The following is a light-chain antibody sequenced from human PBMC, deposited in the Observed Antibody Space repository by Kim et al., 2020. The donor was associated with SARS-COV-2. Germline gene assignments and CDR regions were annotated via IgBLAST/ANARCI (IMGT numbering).Light chain of an antibody. J-gene: IGKJ1*01. CDR2: AAS. Sequence: DIQMTQSPSSLSASVGDRVTITCRASQSISSYLNWYQQKPGKALKLLIYAASSVQSGVPSRFSGRGSGTDFTLTISSLQPEDFATYYCQQSYSTPVTFGQGTKVDIK. CDR1: QSISSY. CDR3: QQSYSTPVT. V-gene: IGKV1-39*01.